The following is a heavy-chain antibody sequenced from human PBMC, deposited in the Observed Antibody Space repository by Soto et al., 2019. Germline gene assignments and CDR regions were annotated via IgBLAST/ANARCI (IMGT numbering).Heavy chain of an antibody. CDR1: GFTFSSFG. V-gene: IGHV3-33*01. CDR3: ARDASYYSLWSGYYPSRNGMDV. J-gene: IGHJ6*02. Sequence: QVQVVESGGGVVQPGRSLRLSCAASGFTFSSFGMHWVRQAPGKGLEWVSLIWYDGSKKSYGDSVKGRFTISRDNSRNTVYLQRNSLRADDTAVYYGARDASYYSLWSGYYPSRNGMDVWGQGTTVTVSS. CDR2: IWYDGSKK. D-gene: IGHD3-3*01.